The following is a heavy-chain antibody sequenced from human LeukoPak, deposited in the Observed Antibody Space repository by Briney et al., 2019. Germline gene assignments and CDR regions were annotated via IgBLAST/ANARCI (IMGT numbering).Heavy chain of an antibody. Sequence: PGGSLRLSCAASGFTVSSNDMTWVRQTPGKGLEWVSIIYSGGNTYYADSVKGRFTISRDNSKNTLYLQMNSLRAEDTAVFYCARDRPGGGYFDYWGQGTLVTVSS. D-gene: IGHD1-26*01. J-gene: IGHJ4*02. CDR3: ARDRPGGGYFDY. V-gene: IGHV3-66*01. CDR2: IYSGGNT. CDR1: GFTVSSND.